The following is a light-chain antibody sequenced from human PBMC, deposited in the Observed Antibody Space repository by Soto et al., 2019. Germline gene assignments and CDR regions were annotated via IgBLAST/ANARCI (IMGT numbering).Light chain of an antibody. Sequence: ITLTQSPSYLSAPAGDRVNITCRASQNINTYLNWYQHKPGKAPKLLISAASSLQSRVPSRFSGSGSGTDFTLTISSLQPEDFATYYCQQSYRTPLTFGGGTKVDIK. CDR3: QQSYRTPLT. J-gene: IGKJ4*01. CDR1: QNINTY. V-gene: IGKV1-39*01. CDR2: AAS.